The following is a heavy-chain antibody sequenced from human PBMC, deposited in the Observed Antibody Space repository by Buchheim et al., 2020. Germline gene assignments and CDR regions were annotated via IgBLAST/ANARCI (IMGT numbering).Heavy chain of an antibody. J-gene: IGHJ6*02. CDR3: AKGSGMDV. Sequence: QVQLVESGGGVVQPGRSLRLSCAASGFTFSGYGMHWVRQAPGKGLEWVAVISYDGSNKYYADSVKGRFTISRDNSKNTLYLQMNSLRAEDTAVYYCAKGSGMDVWGQGTT. CDR2: ISYDGSNK. V-gene: IGHV3-30*18. CDR1: GFTFSGYG.